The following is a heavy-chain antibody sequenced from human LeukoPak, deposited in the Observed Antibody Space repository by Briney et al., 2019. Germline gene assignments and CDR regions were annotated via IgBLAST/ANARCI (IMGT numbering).Heavy chain of an antibody. Sequence: ASVKVSCKASGYTFTGYYMHWVRQAPGQGLEWMGWINPNSGGTNYAQKFQGRVTMTRDTSISTAYMELSRLRSDDTAVYYCARDQDYGSGSSISNDYWGQGTLVTVSS. V-gene: IGHV1-2*02. CDR3: ARDQDYGSGSSISNDY. J-gene: IGHJ4*02. CDR1: GYTFTGYY. D-gene: IGHD3-10*01. CDR2: INPNSGGT.